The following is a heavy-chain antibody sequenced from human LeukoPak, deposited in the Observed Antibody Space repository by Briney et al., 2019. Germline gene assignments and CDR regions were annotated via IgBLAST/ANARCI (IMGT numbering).Heavy chain of an antibody. Sequence: PSETLSLTCTVSGGSLSNHYWTWIRQPPGKELEWIGYIYYTSITSYSPSVRSRVTISVDTSKNQFSLKLTSLTAADTAVYYCARGLMNYYFDSWGRGTLVTVS. CDR3: ARGLMNYYFDS. V-gene: IGHV4-59*11. J-gene: IGHJ4*02. CDR2: IYYTSIT. CDR1: GGSLSNHY.